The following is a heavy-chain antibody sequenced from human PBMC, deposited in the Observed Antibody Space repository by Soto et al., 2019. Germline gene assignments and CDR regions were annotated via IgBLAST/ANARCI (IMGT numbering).Heavy chain of an antibody. CDR1: GDSVSSNSAG. V-gene: IGHV6-1*01. J-gene: IGHJ6*02. CDR3: TGITWFRGMDV. D-gene: IGHD3-10*01. CDR2: TYYKSKWNN. Sequence: SETLSLTCVISGDSVSSNSAGWNWSRQSPSRGLEWLGRTYYKSKWNNDYALSVKSRITINPDTSKNQFSLHLYSVTPEDTAVYYCTGITWFRGMDVWGQGTPVTVSS.